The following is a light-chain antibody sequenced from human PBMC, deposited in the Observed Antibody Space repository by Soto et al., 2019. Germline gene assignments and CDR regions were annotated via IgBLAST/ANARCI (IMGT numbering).Light chain of an antibody. CDR2: AAS. CDR1: QGITND. V-gene: IGKV1-6*01. Sequence: AIQVTQSPSSLSASVGDTVTITCRASQGITNDLGWFQQKPGKAPKLLIYAASSLQSDVPSRFSGSGSGTDFTLTISCLQPEDLATYYCLQDFSYPFTFGLGTKVEIK. CDR3: LQDFSYPFT. J-gene: IGKJ2*01.